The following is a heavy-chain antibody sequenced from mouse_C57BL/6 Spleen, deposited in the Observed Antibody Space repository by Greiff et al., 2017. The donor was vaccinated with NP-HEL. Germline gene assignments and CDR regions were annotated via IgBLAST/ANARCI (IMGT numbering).Heavy chain of an antibody. Sequence: EVKLVESGGGLVQPGGSMKLSCAASGFTFSDAWMDWVRQSPEKGLEWVAEIRNKANNHATYYAESVKGRFTISRDDSKSSVYLQMNSLRAEDTGIYYCTCGEAQATLYYAMDYWGQGTSVTVSS. D-gene: IGHD3-2*02. CDR1: GFTFSDAW. CDR3: TCGEAQATLYYAMDY. V-gene: IGHV6-6*01. CDR2: IRNKANNHAT. J-gene: IGHJ4*01.